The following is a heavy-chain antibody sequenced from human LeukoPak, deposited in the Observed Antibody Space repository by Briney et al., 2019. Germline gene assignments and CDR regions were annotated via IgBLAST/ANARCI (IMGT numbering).Heavy chain of an antibody. CDR3: ARGRRQLVRSWGY. J-gene: IGHJ4*02. Sequence: SETLSLTCTVSGGSISSSSYYWGWLRQSPGRGLEWVGSIYYSGSTYYNPSLKSRVTISVDTSKNQFSLKLSSVTAADTAVYYCARGRRQLVRSWGYWGQGTLVTVSS. D-gene: IGHD6-13*01. V-gene: IGHV4-39*01. CDR1: GGSISSSSYY. CDR2: IYYSGST.